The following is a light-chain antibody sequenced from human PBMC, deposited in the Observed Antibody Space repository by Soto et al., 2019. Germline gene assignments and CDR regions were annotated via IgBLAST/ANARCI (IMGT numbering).Light chain of an antibody. CDR2: DAS. Sequence: DIQMTQSPSSLSASVGDRVTITCRASQTISSSLAWYQQKPGKAPKVLIYDASILESGVPSRFSGRGSVTEFTLTISDLQSDDFATDYCQPYSSYWTFGQGTKVEIK. CDR1: QTISSS. CDR3: QPYSSYWT. V-gene: IGKV1-5*01. J-gene: IGKJ1*01.